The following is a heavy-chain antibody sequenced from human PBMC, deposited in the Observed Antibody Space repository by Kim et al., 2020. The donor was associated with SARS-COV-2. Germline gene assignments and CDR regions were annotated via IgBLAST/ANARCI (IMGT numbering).Heavy chain of an antibody. V-gene: IGHV4-39*01. J-gene: IGHJ5*02. D-gene: IGHD3-10*01. CDR3: ARLSLLWFGESIYHWFDP. Sequence: KSRVTISVDTSKNQFSLKLSSVTAADTAVYYCARLSLLWFGESIYHWFDPWGQGTLVTVSS.